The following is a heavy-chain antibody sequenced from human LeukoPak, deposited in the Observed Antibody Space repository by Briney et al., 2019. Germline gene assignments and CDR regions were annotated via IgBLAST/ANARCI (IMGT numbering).Heavy chain of an antibody. V-gene: IGHV4-34*01. CDR2: INHSGST. Sequence: SETLSLTCAVYGGSFSGYYWSWIRQPPGKGLEWIGEINHSGSTNYNPSLKSRVTISVDTSKNQFSLKLSSVTAADTAVYYCATGDDGEDYWGQGTLVTVSS. J-gene: IGHJ4*02. D-gene: IGHD3-10*01. CDR1: GGSFSGYY. CDR3: ATGDDGEDY.